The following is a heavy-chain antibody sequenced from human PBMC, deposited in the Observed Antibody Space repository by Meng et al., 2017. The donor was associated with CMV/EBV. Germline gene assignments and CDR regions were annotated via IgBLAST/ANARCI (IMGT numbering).Heavy chain of an antibody. J-gene: IGHJ4*02. Sequence: GESLIPHCAAPGFTLSSYWISWVRQAPGKGLEWVDNIKQDGSEKYYVDSVKGRFTIYRDNAKNPLYLQMNSLRAEDTAVYYCASDIMYLDYWGQGTLVTVSS. CDR2: IKQDGSEK. CDR1: GFTLSSYW. CDR3: ASDIMYLDY. D-gene: IGHD3-16*01. V-gene: IGHV3-7*01.